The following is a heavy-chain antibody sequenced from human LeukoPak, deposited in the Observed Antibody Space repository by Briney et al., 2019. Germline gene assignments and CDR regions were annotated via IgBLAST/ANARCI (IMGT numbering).Heavy chain of an antibody. CDR3: ARGQRVGYCTNGVCPKLDY. J-gene: IGHJ4*02. Sequence: AETLSLTRTVSGGSISSSSDYWGWIRQPPGKGLEWIGSIYYSGSTYYNPSLKSRVTISVDTSKNQFSLKLSSVTAADTAVYYCARGQRVGYCTNGVCPKLDYWGQGTLVTVSS. CDR1: GGSISSSSDY. V-gene: IGHV4-39*01. CDR2: IYYSGST. D-gene: IGHD2-8*01.